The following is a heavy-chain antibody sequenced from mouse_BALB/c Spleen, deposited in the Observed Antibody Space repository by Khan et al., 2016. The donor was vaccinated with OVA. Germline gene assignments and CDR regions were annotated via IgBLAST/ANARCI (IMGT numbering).Heavy chain of an antibody. CDR3: TRGGYCGFAY. J-gene: IGHJ3*01. CDR1: GYTFTSYY. Sequence: QVRLQQSGAELVKPGASVKLSCKASGYTFTSYYMYWVKQRPGQGLEWIGEINPSNGGTNFNEKFKSKATLTVDKSSSTAYMQLSSLTSEDSAVYYCTRGGYCGFAYWGQGTLVTVSA. V-gene: IGHV1S81*02. CDR2: INPSNGGT. D-gene: IGHD2-14*01.